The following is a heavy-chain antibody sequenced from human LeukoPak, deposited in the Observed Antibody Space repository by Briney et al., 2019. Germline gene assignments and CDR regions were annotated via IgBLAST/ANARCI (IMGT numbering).Heavy chain of an antibody. CDR2: ISGSGGST. V-gene: IGHV3-23*01. Sequence: GGSLRLSCAASGFTFSSYAMSWVRQAPGKGLEWVSAISGSGGSTYYADSVKGRFTISRDNSKNTLYLQMNSLRAEDTAVYYCASSSSWYYYYYYMDVWGKGTTVTVSS. CDR1: GFTFSSYA. D-gene: IGHD6-13*01. CDR3: ASSSSWYYYYYYMDV. J-gene: IGHJ6*03.